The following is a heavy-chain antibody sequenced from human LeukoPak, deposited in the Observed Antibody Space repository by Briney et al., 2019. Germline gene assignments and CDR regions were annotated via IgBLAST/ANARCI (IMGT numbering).Heavy chain of an antibody. CDR1: GGSFSGYY. D-gene: IGHD5-18*01. V-gene: IGHV4-34*01. CDR2: INHSGST. CDR3: ARERGYSYGYYRDHFDY. J-gene: IGHJ4*02. Sequence: PSETLSLTCAVYGGSFSGYYWSWIRQPPGKGLVWIGEINHSGSTNYNPSLKSRVTISVDTSKNQFSLKLSSVTAADTAVYYCARERGYSYGYYRDHFDYWGQGTLVAVSS.